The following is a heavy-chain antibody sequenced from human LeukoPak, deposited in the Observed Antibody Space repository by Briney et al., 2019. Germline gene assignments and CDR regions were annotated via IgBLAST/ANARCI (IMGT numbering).Heavy chain of an antibody. CDR3: AKRANYYDSSGYYSSRAYYFDY. J-gene: IGHJ4*02. D-gene: IGHD3-22*01. V-gene: IGHV3-23*01. Sequence: GGSLRLSCAASGFTFSTYAMSWVRQAPGKGLEWVSAISGSGGSTYYAHSVKGRFTISRDNSKNTLYLQMNSLRAEDTAVYYCAKRANYYDSSGYYSSRAYYFDYWGQGILVTVSS. CDR1: GFTFSTYA. CDR2: ISGSGGST.